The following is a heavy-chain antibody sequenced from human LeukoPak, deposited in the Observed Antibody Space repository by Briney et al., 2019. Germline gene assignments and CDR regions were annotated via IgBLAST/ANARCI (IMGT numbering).Heavy chain of an antibody. D-gene: IGHD3-3*01. J-gene: IGHJ4*02. CDR2: ISAYNGNT. Sequence: VASVKVSCKASGYTFTSYGISWVRQAPGQGLEWMGWISAYNGNTNYAQKLQGRVTMTTDTSTSTAYMELRSLRSDDTAVYYCARALDFWSGYYKGNSDYWGQGTLVTVSS. CDR3: ARALDFWSGYYKGNSDY. CDR1: GYTFTSYG. V-gene: IGHV1-18*01.